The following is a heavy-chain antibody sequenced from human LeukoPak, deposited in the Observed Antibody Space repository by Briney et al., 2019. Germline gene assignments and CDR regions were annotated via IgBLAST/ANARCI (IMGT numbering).Heavy chain of an antibody. D-gene: IGHD2-15*01. CDR3: ARGVFGARRYCGGGSCSSITWDY. Sequence: GGSLRLSCAASGFTFSSYEMNWVRQAPGKGLEWVSYISSSGSTIYYADSVKGRFTISRDNAKNSLYLQMNSLRAEDTAMYYCARGVFGARRYCGGGSCSSITWDYWGQGTLVTVSS. CDR2: ISSSGSTI. CDR1: GFTFSSYE. J-gene: IGHJ4*02. V-gene: IGHV3-48*03.